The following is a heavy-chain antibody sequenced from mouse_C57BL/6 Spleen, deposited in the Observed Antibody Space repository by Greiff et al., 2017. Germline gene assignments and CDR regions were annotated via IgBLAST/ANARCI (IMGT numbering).Heavy chain of an antibody. Sequence: VQLQQSGAELARPGASVKMSCKASGYTFTSYTMHWVKQRPGQGLEWIGYINPSSGYTKYKQKLKDQATLTAAKTSSTAYMQLCSLTSEDSAVYYCARWVYYDYDGFDYWGQGTTLTVSS. D-gene: IGHD2-4*01. J-gene: IGHJ2*01. CDR1: GYTFTSYT. V-gene: IGHV1-4*01. CDR3: ARWVYYDYDGFDY. CDR2: INPSSGYT.